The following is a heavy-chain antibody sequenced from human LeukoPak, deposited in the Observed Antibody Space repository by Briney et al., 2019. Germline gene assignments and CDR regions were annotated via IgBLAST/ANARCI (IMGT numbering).Heavy chain of an antibody. J-gene: IGHJ4*02. Sequence: GESLKISCKGSGYSFTNYWIGWVRQMPGKGLEWMGIIYPGDSESRYSPSFQGQVTISADKSISTAYLQWSSLKASDTAMYYCARRRDLYSGSYYPFDYWGQGTLVTVSS. D-gene: IGHD1-26*01. CDR1: GYSFTNYW. CDR3: ARRRDLYSGSYYPFDY. V-gene: IGHV5-51*01. CDR2: IYPGDSES.